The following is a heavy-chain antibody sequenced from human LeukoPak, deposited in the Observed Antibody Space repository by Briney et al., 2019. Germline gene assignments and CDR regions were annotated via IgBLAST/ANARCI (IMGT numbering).Heavy chain of an antibody. D-gene: IGHD3-16*02. CDR1: GDSVSSNSAA. V-gene: IGHV6-1*01. CDR3: ARGRIGSLGELSFCDY. CDR2: TYYRSKWYN. Sequence: SQTLSLTCAISGDSVSSNSAAWNWIRQSPSRGLEWLGRTYYRSKWYNDYAVSVKSRITINPDTSENQFSLKLSSVTAADTAVYYCARGRIGSLGELSFCDYWGQGTLVTVSS. J-gene: IGHJ4*02.